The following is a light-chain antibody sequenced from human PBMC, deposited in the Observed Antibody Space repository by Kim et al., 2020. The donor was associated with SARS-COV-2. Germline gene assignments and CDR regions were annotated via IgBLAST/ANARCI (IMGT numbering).Light chain of an antibody. J-gene: IGKJ4*01. CDR3: LQDYDYPLT. Sequence: AIQMTQSPSSLSASVGDRVTITYRASQGIRNDLGWYQQKPGRAPNLLIYATSTLQSGVPSRFSGSGSGTDFALTISSLQPEDVATYYCLQDYDYPLTFGGGTKVEIK. CDR1: QGIRND. V-gene: IGKV1-6*01. CDR2: ATS.